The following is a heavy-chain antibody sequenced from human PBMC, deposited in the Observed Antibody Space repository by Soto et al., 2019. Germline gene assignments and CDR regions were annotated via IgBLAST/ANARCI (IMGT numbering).Heavy chain of an antibody. CDR3: ARASLGYCSSTSCRSNWFDP. Sequence: SETLSLTCTVSGGSIRSGGYYWTWIRQHPGKGLEWIGYIYYTGSTYYNPSLKSRVTISVDTSKNQFSLKLSSVTAADTAVYYCARASLGYCSSTSCRSNWFDPWGQGTLVTV. J-gene: IGHJ5*02. D-gene: IGHD2-2*01. V-gene: IGHV4-31*03. CDR1: GGSIRSGGYY. CDR2: IYYTGST.